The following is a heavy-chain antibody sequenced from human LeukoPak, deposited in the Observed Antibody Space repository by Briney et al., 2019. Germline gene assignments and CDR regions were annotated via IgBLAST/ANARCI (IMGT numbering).Heavy chain of an antibody. D-gene: IGHD2-15*01. J-gene: IGHJ4*02. CDR1: GGSISSRSYY. CDR2: IYYSEGT. V-gene: IGHV4-39*07. Sequence: SETLSLTCTVSGGSISSRSYYWGWIRQPPGKGLEWIGSIYYSEGTYYNPSLKSRVTISIDTSKNQFSLKVNSVTAADTAVYYCVRDRFCSGRSCYGPPDDWGQGARVTVSS. CDR3: VRDRFCSGRSCYGPPDD.